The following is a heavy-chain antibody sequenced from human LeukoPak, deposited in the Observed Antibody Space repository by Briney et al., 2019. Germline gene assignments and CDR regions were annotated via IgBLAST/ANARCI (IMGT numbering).Heavy chain of an antibody. CDR2: ISGDKGNT. V-gene: IGHV1-18*01. J-gene: IGHJ4*02. D-gene: IGHD1-26*01. CDR1: GYTFTNYG. CDR3: ARGDWEPFWY. Sequence: ASVTVSCKGLGYTFTNYGITWVRQAPGQSLEWLGWISGDKGNTNYAQKVQGRVTMTTDTSTSTAYMELRSLRPEDTAVYFCARGDWEPFWYWGQGTLVTVSS.